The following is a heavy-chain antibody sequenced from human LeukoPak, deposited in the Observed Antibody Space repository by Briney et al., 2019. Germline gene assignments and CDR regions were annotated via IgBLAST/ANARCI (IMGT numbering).Heavy chain of an antibody. CDR1: GFTFSSYS. J-gene: IGHJ4*02. CDR3: ARDKSDSSGYYYPDYFDY. D-gene: IGHD3-22*01. V-gene: IGHV3-21*01. Sequence: GGSLRLSCAASGFTFSSYSMNWVRQAPGKGLEWVSSISTSSSYIYYADSVKGRFTISRDNAQNSLYLQMNSLRAEDTAVYYCARDKSDSSGYYYPDYFDYWDQGTLVTVSS. CDR2: ISTSSSYI.